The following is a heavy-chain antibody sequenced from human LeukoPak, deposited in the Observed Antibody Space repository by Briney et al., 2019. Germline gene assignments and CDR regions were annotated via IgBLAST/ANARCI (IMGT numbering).Heavy chain of an antibody. CDR3: ARGFGGVVVKRPYYFDY. CDR2: IFTSGST. CDR1: GGSISTFY. Sequence: SETLSLTCTVSGGSISTFYWTWIRQPAGKGLEWIGRIFTSGSTNYNPSLQSRVTMSVDTSKNQFSLKLTSVTAADTAVYYCARGFGGVVVKRPYYFDYWGQGTLVTVSS. V-gene: IGHV4-4*07. D-gene: IGHD3-16*02. J-gene: IGHJ4*02.